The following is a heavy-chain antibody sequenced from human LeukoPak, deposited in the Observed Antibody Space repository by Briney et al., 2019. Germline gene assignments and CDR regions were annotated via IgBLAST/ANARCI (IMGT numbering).Heavy chain of an antibody. J-gene: IGHJ4*01. CDR2: IKTDRTYT. CDR3: AKLGAPYDNNEYR. CDR1: RVTLRNYW. Sequence: PRGSLSRYATASRVTLRNYWILWLRQLQGHEPMWVTGIKTDRTYTVYEDYVRGRFTISTDNAKATMSLHIHSLTVEDTAMYYCAKLGAPYDNNEYRWGQGALVTVSS. V-gene: IGHV3-74*01. D-gene: IGHD3-16*01.